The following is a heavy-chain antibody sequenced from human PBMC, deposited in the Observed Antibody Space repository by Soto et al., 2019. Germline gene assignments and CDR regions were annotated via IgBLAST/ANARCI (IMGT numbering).Heavy chain of an antibody. V-gene: IGHV3-74*01. D-gene: IGHD2-15*01. CDR1: EFTFRSYW. Sequence: EVQLVDSGGGLVQPGGSLRLSCAASEFTFRSYWMHWVRQSPGKGLVWVSRISGDGSGTNYADSVKGRFTISRDNAKNTVYLQIDSLRAEDTAVYYCARVGGGYQLLHAFDIWGQGTMVTVSS. CDR2: ISGDGSGT. CDR3: ARVGGGYQLLHAFDI. J-gene: IGHJ3*02.